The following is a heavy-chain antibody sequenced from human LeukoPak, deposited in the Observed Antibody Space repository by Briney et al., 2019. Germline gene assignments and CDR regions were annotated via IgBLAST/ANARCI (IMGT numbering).Heavy chain of an antibody. CDR2: INHSGST. Sequence: PSETLSLTCAVYGGSFSGYYWSWIRQPPGKGLEWIGEINHSGSTNYNPSLKSRVTISVDTSKNQFSLKLSSVAAADTAVYYCARSKYSSRWYIGYYYYYGMDVWGQGTTVTVSS. CDR3: ARSKYSSRWYIGYYYYYGMDV. D-gene: IGHD6-13*01. CDR1: GGSFSGYY. J-gene: IGHJ6*02. V-gene: IGHV4-34*01.